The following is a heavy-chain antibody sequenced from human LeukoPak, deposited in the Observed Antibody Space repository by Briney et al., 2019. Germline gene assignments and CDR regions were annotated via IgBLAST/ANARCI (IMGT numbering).Heavy chain of an antibody. Sequence: GGSLRLSCVTSGFTFSNCAMSWVRQAPGEGLEWVSTNHGASTYYAASVKGRFTISRDNSKNTLYLQMNSLRAEDTAIYYCARVFDYGSGKDYWGQGTLVTVSS. CDR1: GFTFSNCA. D-gene: IGHD3-10*01. V-gene: IGHV3-23*05. CDR3: ARVFDYGSGKDY. CDR2: NHGAST. J-gene: IGHJ4*02.